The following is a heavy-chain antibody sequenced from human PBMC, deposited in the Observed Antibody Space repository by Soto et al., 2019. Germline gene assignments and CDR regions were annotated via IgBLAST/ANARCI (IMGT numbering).Heavy chain of an antibody. CDR2: ISAYNGNT. J-gene: IGHJ3*02. CDR3: ARDSVTIFGVVTHDAFDI. V-gene: IGHV1-18*01. Sequence: ASVKVSCKASGYTLTSYGISWVRQAPGQGLEWMGWISAYNGNTNYAQKLQGRVTMTTDTSTSTAYMELRSLRSDDTAVYYCARDSVTIFGVVTHDAFDIWGQGTMVTVSS. CDR1: GYTLTSYG. D-gene: IGHD3-3*01.